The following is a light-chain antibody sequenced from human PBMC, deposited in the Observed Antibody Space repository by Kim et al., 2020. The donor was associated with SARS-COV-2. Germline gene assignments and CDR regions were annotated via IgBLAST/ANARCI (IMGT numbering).Light chain of an antibody. Sequence: MVVTQSPATLSVSPGERATLSCRASQSISSNLAWYQQKPGQAPRLLIYDASTRAPGVPARFSGGGSGTEFTLNISSLQSEDFAVYYCQQYKNWPPMYTFGQGTKLEI. CDR1: QSISSN. J-gene: IGKJ2*01. CDR2: DAS. CDR3: QQYKNWPPMYT. V-gene: IGKV3-15*01.